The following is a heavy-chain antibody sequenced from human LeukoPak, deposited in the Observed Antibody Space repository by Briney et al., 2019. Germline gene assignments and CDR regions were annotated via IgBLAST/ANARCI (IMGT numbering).Heavy chain of an antibody. J-gene: IGHJ4*02. CDR3: AKDSREVWLAKGRLDY. Sequence: GGSLRLSCAASRFTFDDYAMHWVRQAPGKGLEWVSGISWNSGSIGYADSVKGRFTISRDNAKNSLYLQMNSLRAEDTALYYCAKDSREVWLAKGRLDYWGQGTLVTVSS. D-gene: IGHD5-24*01. CDR1: RFTFDDYA. V-gene: IGHV3-9*01. CDR2: ISWNSGSI.